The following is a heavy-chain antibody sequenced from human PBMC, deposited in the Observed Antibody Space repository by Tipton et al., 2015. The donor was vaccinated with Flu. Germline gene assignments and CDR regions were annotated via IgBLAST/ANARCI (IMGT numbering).Heavy chain of an antibody. J-gene: IGHJ4*02. CDR2: IYHSGST. Sequence: TLSLTCIVSGYSISSGYYWGWIRQPPGKGLEWIGSIYHSGSTYYNPSLKSRVTISVDPSKNQFSLKLSSVTAADTAVYYCARGIYISSSWYVGRGDPNKNDYWGQGTLVTVSS. D-gene: IGHD6-13*01. CDR3: ARGIYISSSWYVGRGDPNKNDY. CDR1: GYSISSGYY. V-gene: IGHV4-38-2*02.